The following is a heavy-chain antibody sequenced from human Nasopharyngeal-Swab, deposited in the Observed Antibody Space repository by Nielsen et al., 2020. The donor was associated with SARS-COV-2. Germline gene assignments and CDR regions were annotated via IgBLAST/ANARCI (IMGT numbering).Heavy chain of an antibody. V-gene: IGHV3-7*01. CDR1: QFAFGNYW. CDR3: ATGGSYYVY. D-gene: IGHD1-26*01. J-gene: IGHJ4*02. CDR2: IKQDGSEK. Sequence: GGSLRLSCVVSQFAFGNYWMSWVRQAPEKGPEWVANIKQDGSEKYYVDSVKGRFTISRDNAKNSLYLQMNSLRAEDTAVYHCATGGSYYVYWGQGTLVTVSS.